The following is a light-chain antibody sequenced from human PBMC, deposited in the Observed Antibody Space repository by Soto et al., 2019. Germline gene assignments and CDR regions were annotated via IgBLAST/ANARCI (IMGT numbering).Light chain of an antibody. CDR1: TSNIGTNH. V-gene: IGLV1-44*01. J-gene: IGLJ3*02. CDR3: ASWDECQSGFGL. CDR2: ATD. Sequence: QSVLTQPPSAAGTPGQRVIISCSGSTSNIGTNHENWYQQFPGTAPKLLIFATDRRPSGVPARFSGSKSGTSASLAISGLQSADEADYYCASWDECQSGFGLFGGGTQLTVL.